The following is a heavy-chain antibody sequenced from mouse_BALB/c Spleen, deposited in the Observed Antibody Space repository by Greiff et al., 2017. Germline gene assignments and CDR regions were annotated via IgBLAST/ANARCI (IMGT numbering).Heavy chain of an antibody. J-gene: IGHJ3*01. CDR2: ISSGGSYT. V-gene: IGHV5-9-4*01. D-gene: IGHD6-5*01. CDR3: AREGAYAWFAY. Sequence: EVKVEESGGGLVKPGGSLKLSCAASGFTFSSYAMSWVRQSPEKRLEWVAEISSGGSYTYYPDTVTGRFTISRDNAKNTLYLEMSSLRSEDTAMYYCAREGAYAWFAYWGQGTLVTVSA. CDR1: GFTFSSYA.